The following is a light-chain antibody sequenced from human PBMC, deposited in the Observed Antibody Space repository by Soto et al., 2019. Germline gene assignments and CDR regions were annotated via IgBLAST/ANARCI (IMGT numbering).Light chain of an antibody. Sequence: DIQMTQSPSSVSASVGDRVTITCRASQAISSYLAWYQQKPGRAPKLLISAASSLQSGVPSRFSGSGSGTDFTPTIISLQPEDFATYYCQQTMTFPLTFGGGTKVEI. CDR1: QAISSY. CDR3: QQTMTFPLT. CDR2: AAS. J-gene: IGKJ4*01. V-gene: IGKV1-12*01.